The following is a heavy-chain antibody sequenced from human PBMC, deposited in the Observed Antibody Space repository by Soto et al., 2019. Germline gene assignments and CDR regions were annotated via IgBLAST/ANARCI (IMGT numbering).Heavy chain of an antibody. Sequence: GGSLGLSCAASGFTFSSYAMSWVRQAPGKGLEWVSAISGSGGSTYYADSVKGRFTISRDNSKNTLYLQMNSLRAEDTAVYYCAKDSSSTDYYYYYYGMDVWGQGTTVTVS. D-gene: IGHD6-6*01. CDR3: AKDSSSTDYYYYYYGMDV. J-gene: IGHJ6*02. CDR2: ISGSGGST. CDR1: GFTFSSYA. V-gene: IGHV3-23*01.